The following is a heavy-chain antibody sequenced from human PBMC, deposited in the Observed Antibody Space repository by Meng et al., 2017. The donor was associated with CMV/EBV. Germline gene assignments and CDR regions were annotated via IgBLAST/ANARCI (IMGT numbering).Heavy chain of an antibody. V-gene: IGHV1-69*12. Sequence: GRVVHSGGEVKKPGSSVKVSCKASGGTFSSYAISWVRQAPGQGLEWMGGIIPIFGTANYAQKFQGRVTITADESTSTAYMELSSLRSEDTAVYYCARDYSGIAARPGFDPWGQGTLVTVSS. J-gene: IGHJ5*02. CDR1: GGTFSSYA. CDR2: IIPIFGTA. D-gene: IGHD6-6*01. CDR3: ARDYSGIAARPGFDP.